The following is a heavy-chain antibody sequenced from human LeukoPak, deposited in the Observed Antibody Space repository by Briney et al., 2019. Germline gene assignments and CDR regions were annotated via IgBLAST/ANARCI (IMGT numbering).Heavy chain of an antibody. CDR1: GYTFTGYY. J-gene: IGHJ4*02. Sequence: ASVKVSCKASGYTFTGYYMHWVRQAPGQGLEWMGRINPNSGGTNYAQKFQGRVTMTRDTSISTAYMELSRLTSDDTAVYHCARASDYNILTGLNYWGQGTLVTVSS. CDR3: ARASDYNILTGLNY. D-gene: IGHD3-9*01. V-gene: IGHV1-2*06. CDR2: INPNSGGT.